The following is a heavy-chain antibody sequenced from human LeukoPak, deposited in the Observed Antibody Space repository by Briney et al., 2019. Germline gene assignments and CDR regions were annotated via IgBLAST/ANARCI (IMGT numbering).Heavy chain of an antibody. CDR1: GFTFSSYW. V-gene: IGHV3-74*01. D-gene: IGHD5-18*01. CDR2: IDGDGSST. CDR3: AKVEGGYRYGQD. J-gene: IGHJ4*02. Sequence: GGSLRLSCAASGFTFSSYWMQWVRQAPGKGLVWVSRIDGDGSSTNYADSVKGRFTISRDNSKNTLYLQMNSLRVEDTAVYYCAKVEGGYRYGQDWGQGTLVTVSS.